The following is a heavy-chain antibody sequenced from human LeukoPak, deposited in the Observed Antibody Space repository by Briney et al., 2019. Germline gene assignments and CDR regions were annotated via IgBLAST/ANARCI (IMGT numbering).Heavy chain of an antibody. V-gene: IGHV1-8*03. CDR2: MNPNSGNT. CDR3: ARGRGYDHSGYYSYFFDY. Sequence: ASVKVSCKSSGYTFTSYDINWVRQATVQGLEWMGWMNPNSGNTDFAQKFQGRVTISRNTPTSTAYMELTSLRSEDTAVYYCARGRGYDHSGYYSYFFDYWGQGTLVTVSS. D-gene: IGHD3-22*01. CDR1: GYTFTSYD. J-gene: IGHJ4*02.